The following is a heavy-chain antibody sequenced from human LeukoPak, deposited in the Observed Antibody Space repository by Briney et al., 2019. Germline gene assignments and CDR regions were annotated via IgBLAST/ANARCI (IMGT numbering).Heavy chain of an antibody. CDR2: IGGSGITT. Sequence: PGGSLRLSCAASGFIFNNYAMHWVRQAPGKGLEWVSTIGGSGITTFYADSVKGRFTISRDNSKNTLYLQMNSLRAEDTAVYYCAKDDLQYSWVDYWGQGTLVTVSS. J-gene: IGHJ4*02. CDR3: AKDDLQYSWVDY. CDR1: GFIFNNYA. V-gene: IGHV3-23*01. D-gene: IGHD5-18*01.